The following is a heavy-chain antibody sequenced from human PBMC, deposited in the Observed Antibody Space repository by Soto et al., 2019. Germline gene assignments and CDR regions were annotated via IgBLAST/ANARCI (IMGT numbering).Heavy chain of an antibody. CDR1: GFSFSYYG. D-gene: IGHD1-1*01. CDR2: ILSDGRDE. CDR3: RKDWGDGKTTIDS. Sequence: PGGSLRLSCAASGFSFSYYGMHWVRQAPGKGLDWVALILSDGRDEYYADSVKGRFTISRDNSKNTVYLQMNSLRDDDTGVYYCRKDWGDGKTTIDSWGRGTLVTVYS. J-gene: IGHJ4*02. V-gene: IGHV3-30*02.